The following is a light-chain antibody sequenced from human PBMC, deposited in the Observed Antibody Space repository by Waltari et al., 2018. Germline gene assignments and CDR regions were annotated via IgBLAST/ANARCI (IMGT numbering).Light chain of an antibody. CDR1: SSDDGSHKL. Sequence: QSALTQPASVSGSPGQSITISGTGTSSDDGSHKLVPWYQQHPGKAHKLMLYEGSKRPSVVSTRVTGSKSGNTASLTISGLQADDEADYYCCSYAGRYVVFGGGTKLTVL. V-gene: IGLV2-23*01. J-gene: IGLJ2*01. CDR3: CSYAGRYVV. CDR2: EGS.